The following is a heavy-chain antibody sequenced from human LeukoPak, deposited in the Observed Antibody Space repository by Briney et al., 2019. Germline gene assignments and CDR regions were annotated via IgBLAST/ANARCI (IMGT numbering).Heavy chain of an antibody. V-gene: IGHV1-18*01. CDR3: ARAGTTLLLDY. CDR1: GYTFTSYG. J-gene: IGHJ4*02. CDR2: ISAHNGKT. Sequence: GASVKVSCKASGYTFTSYGIIWVRQAPGQGPQWMGWISAHNGKTNYAQNLQGRVTMTTDTSTNTVYLELRNLTSDDTAVYYCARAGTTLLLDYWGQGTLVTVSS. D-gene: IGHD4-11*01.